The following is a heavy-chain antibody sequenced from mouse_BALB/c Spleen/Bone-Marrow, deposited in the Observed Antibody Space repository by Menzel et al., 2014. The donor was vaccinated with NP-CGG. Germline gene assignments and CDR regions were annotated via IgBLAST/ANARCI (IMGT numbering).Heavy chain of an antibody. CDR3: ARPGYYGYQNV. J-gene: IGHJ1*01. D-gene: IGHD1-2*01. V-gene: IGHV4-1*02. Sequence: EVQLVESGGGLVQPGGSLKLSRAASGFDFSRYWMTWVRQAPGKGLEWIGEINPDSRTINYTPSLKDKFIISRDNAKNTLYLQMSKVRSEDTALYYCARPGYYGYQNVWGAGTTVTVSS. CDR1: GFDFSRYW. CDR2: INPDSRTI.